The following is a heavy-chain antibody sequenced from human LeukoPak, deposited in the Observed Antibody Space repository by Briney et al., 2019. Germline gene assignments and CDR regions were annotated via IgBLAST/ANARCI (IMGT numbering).Heavy chain of an antibody. CDR1: GYTFTSYA. CDR3: ARITYYYGSGSYFVPDY. CDR2: INAGNGNT. J-gene: IGHJ4*02. D-gene: IGHD3-10*01. Sequence: ASVTVSCKASGYTFTSYAMHWVRQAPGQRLEWMGWINAGNGNTKYSQKFQGRVTITRDTSASTAYMELSSLRSEDTAVYYCARITYYYGSGSYFVPDYWGQGTLVTVSS. V-gene: IGHV1-3*01.